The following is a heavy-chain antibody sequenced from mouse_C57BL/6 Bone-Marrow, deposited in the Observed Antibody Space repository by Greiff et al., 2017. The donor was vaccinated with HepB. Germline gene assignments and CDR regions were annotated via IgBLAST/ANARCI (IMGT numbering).Heavy chain of an antibody. Sequence: VQVVESGPGLVAPSQSLSITCTVSGFSLTSYAISWVRQPPGKGLEWLGGIWTGGGTNYNSALKSRLSISKDNSKSQVFLKMNSLQTDDTARYYCARYGNPYAMDYWGQGTSVTVSS. CDR1: GFSLTSYA. CDR2: IWTGGGT. CDR3: ARYGNPYAMDY. D-gene: IGHD2-10*02. J-gene: IGHJ4*01. V-gene: IGHV2-9-1*01.